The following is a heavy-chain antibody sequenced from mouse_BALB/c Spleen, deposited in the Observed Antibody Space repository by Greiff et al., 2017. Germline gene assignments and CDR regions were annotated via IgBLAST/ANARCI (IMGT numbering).Heavy chain of an antibody. V-gene: IGHV5-15*02. CDR3: ARSRGNSYWYFDV. D-gene: IGHD2-1*01. CDR1: GFTFSDYG. J-gene: IGHJ1*01. CDR2: ISNLAYSI. Sequence: EVQLVESGGGLVQPGGSRKLSCAASGFTFSDYGMAWVRQAPGKGPEWVAFISNLAYSIYYADTVTGRFTISRENAKNTLYLEMSSLRSEDTAMYYCARSRGNSYWYFDVWGAGTTVTVSS.